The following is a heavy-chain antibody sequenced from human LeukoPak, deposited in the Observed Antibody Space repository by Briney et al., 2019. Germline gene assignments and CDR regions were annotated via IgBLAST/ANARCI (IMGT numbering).Heavy chain of an antibody. CDR2: ISAFDGNT. D-gene: IGHD2-2*01. Sequence: ASVKVSRRASGYTFTSYGFTWVRQAPGQGPEWMGWISAFDGNTNSAQKFQGRVTMTTDTSSSTAYMELRSLTSDDTAVYYCARGGSTSHAFDYWGQGTLVTVSS. CDR3: ARGGSTSHAFDY. J-gene: IGHJ4*02. V-gene: IGHV1-18*01. CDR1: GYTFTSYG.